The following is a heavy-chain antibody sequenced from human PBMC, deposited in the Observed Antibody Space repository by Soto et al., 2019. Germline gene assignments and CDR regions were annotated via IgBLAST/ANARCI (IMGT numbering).Heavy chain of an antibody. V-gene: IGHV3-53*04. J-gene: IGHJ3*02. Sequence: GGSLRLSCAASGFTVSSNYMSWVRQAPGKGLEWVSVIYSGGSTYYAYSVKGRFTISRHNSKNTLYLQMNSLRAEDTAVYYCARRFSPVGDAFDIWGQGTMVTVSS. CDR1: GFTVSSNY. CDR3: ARRFSPVGDAFDI. CDR2: IYSGGST. D-gene: IGHD3-3*01.